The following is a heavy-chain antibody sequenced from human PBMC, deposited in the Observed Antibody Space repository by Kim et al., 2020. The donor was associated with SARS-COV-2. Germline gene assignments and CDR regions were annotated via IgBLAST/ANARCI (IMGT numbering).Heavy chain of an antibody. CDR2: ITGNGAAT. CDR1: GFTFSTYA. Sequence: GGSLRLSCAASGFTFSTYAMSWVRQAPRRGLEWISTITGNGAATYYADSVRGRFTISRDNSKNTLSLQMNSLRAEDMALYYCAKTGQLDYWGQGTLVTVS. CDR3: AKTGQLDY. V-gene: IGHV3-23*01. D-gene: IGHD6-13*01. J-gene: IGHJ4*02.